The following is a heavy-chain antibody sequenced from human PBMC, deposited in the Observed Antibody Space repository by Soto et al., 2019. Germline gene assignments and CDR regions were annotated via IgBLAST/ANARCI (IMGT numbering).Heavy chain of an antibody. D-gene: IGHD1-1*01. CDR3: ARLTPSPGNWFDP. V-gene: IGHV4-59*08. Sequence: SETLSLTCTVSGGSISSYYWSWIRQPPGKGLEWIGYIYYSGSTNYNPSLKSRVTISVDTSKNQFSLKLSSVTAADTAVYYCARLTPSPGNWFDPWGQGTLVTVSS. CDR2: IYYSGST. CDR1: GGSISSYY. J-gene: IGHJ5*02.